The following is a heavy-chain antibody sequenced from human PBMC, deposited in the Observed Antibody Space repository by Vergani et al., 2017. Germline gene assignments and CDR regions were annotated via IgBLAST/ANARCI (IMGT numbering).Heavy chain of an antibody. CDR2: IYTSGST. CDR3: ARDRRKRLMTRAVAGTVDY. V-gene: IGHV4-61*02. CDR1: GGSISSGSYY. J-gene: IGHJ4*02. Sequence: QVQLQESGPGLVKPSQTLSLTCTVSGGSISSGSYYWSWIRQPAGKGLEWIGRIYTSGSTNYNPSLKSRVTISVDTSKNQFSLKLSSVTAADTAVYYCARDRRKRLMTRAVAGTVDYWGQGTLVTVSS. D-gene: IGHD6-19*01.